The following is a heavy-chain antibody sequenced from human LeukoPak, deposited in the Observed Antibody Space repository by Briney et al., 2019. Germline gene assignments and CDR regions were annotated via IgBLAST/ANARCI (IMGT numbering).Heavy chain of an antibody. CDR2: IRSKANNYAT. D-gene: IGHD3-22*01. CDR1: GFTFSGSA. J-gene: IGHJ4*02. V-gene: IGHV3-73*01. CDR3: TRRNKDDNSGYYYD. Sequence: PGGSLRLSCAASGFTFSGSAMHWVRQASAKGLEWVGRIRSKANNYATAYAASVKGRFTISREDSKNTAYLQMNSLKTEDTAVYYCTRRNKDDNSGYYYDWGQGTLVTVSS.